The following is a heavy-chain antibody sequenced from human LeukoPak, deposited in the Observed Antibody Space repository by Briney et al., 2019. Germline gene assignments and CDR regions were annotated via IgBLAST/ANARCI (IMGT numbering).Heavy chain of an antibody. J-gene: IGHJ4*02. CDR2: INHSGST. Sequence: SETLSLTCAVYGGSLSGYYWSWIRQPPGKGLEWIGEINHSGSTNYNPSLKSRVTISVDTSKNQFSLKLSSVTAADTAVYYCARDHGSGYYLDYWGQGTLVTVSS. CDR1: GGSLSGYY. V-gene: IGHV4-34*01. D-gene: IGHD3-22*01. CDR3: ARDHGSGYYLDY.